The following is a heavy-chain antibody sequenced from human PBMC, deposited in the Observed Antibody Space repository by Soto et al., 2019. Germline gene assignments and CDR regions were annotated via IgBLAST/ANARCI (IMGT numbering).Heavy chain of an antibody. V-gene: IGHV1-18*01. Sequence: ASVKVSCKASGYTFTSYGIRWVRQAPGQGFEWMGWISAYNGNTNYAQKLQGRVTMTTDTSTSTAYMELRSLRSDDTAVYYCAREYYDSSGYYYFGFGYWGQGTLVTVSS. CDR1: GYTFTSYG. CDR3: AREYYDSSGYYYFGFGY. D-gene: IGHD3-22*01. J-gene: IGHJ4*02. CDR2: ISAYNGNT.